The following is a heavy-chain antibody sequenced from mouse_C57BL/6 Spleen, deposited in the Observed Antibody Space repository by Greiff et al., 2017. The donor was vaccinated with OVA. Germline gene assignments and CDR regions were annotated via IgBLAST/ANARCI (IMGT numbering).Heavy chain of an antibody. CDR3: AREGDYDGRYFDV. J-gene: IGHJ1*03. Sequence: QVQLQQPGAELVRPGASVKMSCKASGYTFTSYWITWVKQRPGQGLEWIGDIYPGSGSTNYNEKFKSKATLTVDTSSSTAYMQLSSLTSEDSAVYYCAREGDYDGRYFDVWGTGTTVTVSS. CDR2: IYPGSGST. D-gene: IGHD2-4*01. CDR1: GYTFTSYW. V-gene: IGHV1-55*01.